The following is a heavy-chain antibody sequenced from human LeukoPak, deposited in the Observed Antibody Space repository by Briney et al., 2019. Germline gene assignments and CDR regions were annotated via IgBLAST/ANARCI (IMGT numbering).Heavy chain of an antibody. Sequence: GGSLRLSCAASGFTLSSYAMRSVRQAPGKGIEWVAVISYDGSNKYYADYVKGRFTIPRDNSKNTLYLQMNSLRAEDTAVYYCARVINSWGQGTLVTVSS. V-gene: IGHV3-30*01. CDR3: ARVINS. CDR1: GFTLSSYA. D-gene: IGHD3-10*01. J-gene: IGHJ4*02. CDR2: ISYDGSNK.